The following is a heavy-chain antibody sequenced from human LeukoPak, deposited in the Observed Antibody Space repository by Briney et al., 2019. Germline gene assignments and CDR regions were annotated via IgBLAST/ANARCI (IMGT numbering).Heavy chain of an antibody. V-gene: IGHV3-64D*06. CDR3: VKDIVPYDSIWGPFDF. CDR1: GFTFSDYA. D-gene: IGHD3-16*01. CDR2: ICSDGSSP. Sequence: GGSLRLSCSPSGFTFSDYAMCWVRQAPGKGLEYVSSICSDGSSPYYADAVRGRFTISRNNSKNTLYLQMSSLRNADTALYYCVKDIVPYDSIWGPFDFWGQGTLVTVSS. J-gene: IGHJ4*02.